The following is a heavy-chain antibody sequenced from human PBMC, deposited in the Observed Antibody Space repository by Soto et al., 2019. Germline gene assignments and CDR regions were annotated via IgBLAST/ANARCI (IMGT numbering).Heavy chain of an antibody. CDR2: IYYSGST. J-gene: IGHJ3*02. V-gene: IGHV4-59*01. CDR3: AREGYRSSCYAWGAFDI. D-gene: IGHD6-13*01. Sequence: QVKLQESGPGLVKPSETLSLTCTVSGGSLSSYYWSWIRQPPGKGLEWIGYIYYSGSTNYNPSLKGRVTISVVTSQIRFTLKLCSVTAADTAVYYCAREGYRSSCYAWGAFDIWGKGTMVTVSS. CDR1: GGSLSSYY.